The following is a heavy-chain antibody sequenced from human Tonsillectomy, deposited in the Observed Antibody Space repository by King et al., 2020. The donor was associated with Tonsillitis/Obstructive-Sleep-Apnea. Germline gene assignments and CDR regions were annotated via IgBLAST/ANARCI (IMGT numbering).Heavy chain of an antibody. V-gene: IGHV3-21*01. CDR3: ARDARGTYSGSWYGPDY. CDR1: GFSFSSYS. J-gene: IGHJ4*02. Sequence: VQLVDSGGGLVKPGGSLRLSCAASGFSFSSYSMNWVHHAPGKGLESVSSLSSSKCHILYAYSVKGRLTISRDNAKNSLYLQMNSLRAEDTAVYYCARDARGTYSGSWYGPDYWGQGTLVTVSS. D-gene: IGHD6-13*01. CDR2: LSSSKCHI.